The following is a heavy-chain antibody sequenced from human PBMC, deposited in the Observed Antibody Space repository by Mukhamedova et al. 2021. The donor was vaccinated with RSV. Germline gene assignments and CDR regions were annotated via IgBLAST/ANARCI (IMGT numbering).Heavy chain of an antibody. Sequence: IRQAPGKGLEWVSYISSSSSYTNYADSVKGRFTISRDNAKNSLYLQMNSLRAEDTAVYYCARDAGGGQWLARPYWYFDLWGRGT. D-gene: IGHD6-19*01. J-gene: IGHJ2*01. CDR2: ISSSSSYT. V-gene: IGHV3-11*06. CDR3: ARDAGGGQWLARPYWYFDL.